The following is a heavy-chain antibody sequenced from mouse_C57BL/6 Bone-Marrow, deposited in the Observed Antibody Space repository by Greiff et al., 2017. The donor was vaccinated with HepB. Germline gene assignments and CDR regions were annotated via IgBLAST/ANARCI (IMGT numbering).Heavy chain of an antibody. D-gene: IGHD1-1*01. CDR1: GYTFTSYW. J-gene: IGHJ4*01. CDR3: AREGSSCAMDY. Sequence: VQVVESGAELVKPGASVKLSCKASGYTFTSYWMQWVKQRPGQGLEWIGEIDPSDSYTNYNQKFKGKATLTVDTSSSTAYMQLSSLTSEDSAVYYCAREGSSCAMDYWGQGTSVTVSS. V-gene: IGHV1-50*01. CDR2: IDPSDSYT.